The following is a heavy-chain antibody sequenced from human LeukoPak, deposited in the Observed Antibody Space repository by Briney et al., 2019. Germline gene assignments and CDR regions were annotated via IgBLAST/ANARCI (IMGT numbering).Heavy chain of an antibody. CDR3: ARARITMIVVRQEGAFDI. J-gene: IGHJ3*02. CDR1: GGSFSGYY. D-gene: IGHD3-22*01. Sequence: SETLSLTCAVYGGSFSGYYWSWIRQPPGMGLEWIGEINHSGSTNYNPSLKSRVTISVDTSKNQFSPKLSSATAADTAVYYCARARITMIVVRQEGAFDIWGQGTMVTVSS. V-gene: IGHV4-34*01. CDR2: INHSGST.